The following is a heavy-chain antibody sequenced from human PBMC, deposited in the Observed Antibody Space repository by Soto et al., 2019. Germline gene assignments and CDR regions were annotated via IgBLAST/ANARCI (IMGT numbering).Heavy chain of an antibody. CDR2: IYYSGST. CDR3: ASRDYDILTGYYDAFDI. D-gene: IGHD3-9*01. V-gene: IGHV4-39*01. J-gene: IGHJ3*02. CDR1: GGSISSSSYY. Sequence: SETLSLTCTVSGGSISSSSYYWGWIRQPPGKGLEWIGSIYYSGSTYYNPSLKSRVTISVDTSKNQFSLKLSSVTAADTAVYYCASRDYDILTGYYDAFDIWGQGTMVTVSS.